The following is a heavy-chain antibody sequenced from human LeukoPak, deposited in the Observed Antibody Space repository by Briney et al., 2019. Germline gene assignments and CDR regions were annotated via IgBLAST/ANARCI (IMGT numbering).Heavy chain of an antibody. D-gene: IGHD5-18*01. J-gene: IGHJ4*02. Sequence: GGSLRLSCAASGFTFSSYSMNWVRQAPGKGLEWVSSIGSSGSYIYYADSLTGRFTISRDNAKNSLYLQMNSLRAEDTAMYYCARRATTERGHSYGLDFWGQGTLVTVSS. V-gene: IGHV3-21*01. CDR1: GFTFSSYS. CDR2: IGSSGSYI. CDR3: ARRATTERGHSYGLDF.